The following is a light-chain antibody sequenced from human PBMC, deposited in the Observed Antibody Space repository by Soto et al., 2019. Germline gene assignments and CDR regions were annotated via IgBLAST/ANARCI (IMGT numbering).Light chain of an antibody. Sequence: EIVLTQSPGTLSLSPGERATLSCRASQSVSSSYLAWYQQKPGQAPRLLIDGASSRATGIPDRFSGSGSGTDFTLTISRMEPEDFAVYYCQQYGSSSWTFGQGTKVESK. J-gene: IGKJ1*01. CDR1: QSVSSSY. CDR2: GAS. V-gene: IGKV3-20*01. CDR3: QQYGSSSWT.